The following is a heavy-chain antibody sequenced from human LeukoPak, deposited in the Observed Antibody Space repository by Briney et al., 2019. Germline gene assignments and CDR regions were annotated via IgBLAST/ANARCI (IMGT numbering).Heavy chain of an antibody. CDR1: GGSINYYF. Sequence: PSETLSLTCTVSGGSINYYFWTWIRQPPGKGLEWIGDISYSGTANYSPSLRSRVTISADMSKNQFSLKLTSVTAADTAVYYCAIRFGSRTWDSYFDYWGQGTLVTVSS. V-gene: IGHV4-59*01. CDR3: AIRFGSRTWDSYFDY. D-gene: IGHD3-10*01. J-gene: IGHJ4*02. CDR2: ISYSGTA.